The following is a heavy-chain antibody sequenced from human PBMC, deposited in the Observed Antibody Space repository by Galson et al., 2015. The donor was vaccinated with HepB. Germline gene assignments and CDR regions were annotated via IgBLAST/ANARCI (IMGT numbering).Heavy chain of an antibody. CDR1: GFTVSSNY. J-gene: IGHJ4*02. V-gene: IGHV3-53*01. D-gene: IGHD6-13*01. CDR2: IYTGGST. CDR3: AKGYSRSWYSGLGY. Sequence: SLRLSCAASGFTVSSNYMTWVRQAPGKGLEWVSVIYTGGSTDYADPVRGRFTISRDNSKNTLYLQMNSLRAEDTAVYYCAKGYSRSWYSGLGYWGQGTLVTVSP.